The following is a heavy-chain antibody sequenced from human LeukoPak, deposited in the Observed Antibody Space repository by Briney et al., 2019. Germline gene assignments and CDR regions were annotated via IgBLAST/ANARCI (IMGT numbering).Heavy chain of an antibody. J-gene: IGHJ3*02. CDR3: ASMTMVRGVILGAFDI. CDR1: GYTFTGYY. D-gene: IGHD3-10*01. CDR2: INPNSGGT. Sequence: ASVKVSCKASGYTFTGYYMHWVRQAPGQGLEGMGWINPNSGGTNYAQKFQGRVTMTRDTSISTAYMELSRLRSDDTAVYYCASMTMVRGVILGAFDIWGQGTMVTVSS. V-gene: IGHV1-2*02.